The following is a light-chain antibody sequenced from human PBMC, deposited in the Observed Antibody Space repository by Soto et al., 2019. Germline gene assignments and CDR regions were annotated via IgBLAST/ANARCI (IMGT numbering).Light chain of an antibody. V-gene: IGKV3-15*01. J-gene: IGKJ2*01. CDR2: GAS. Sequence: EIVMTQSPATLSVTPGERPTVSCRASQTVSSNLAWYQQKPGQAPRLLIHGASTRATGVPARFSGSGSGTEFTLTISSLQSEDFAVYYCQQYHNWPPQYTFGQGTKLQMK. CDR3: QQYHNWPPQYT. CDR1: QTVSSN.